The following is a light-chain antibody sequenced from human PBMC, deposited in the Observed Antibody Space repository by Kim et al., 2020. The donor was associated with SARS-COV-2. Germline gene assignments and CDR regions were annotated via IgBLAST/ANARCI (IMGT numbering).Light chain of an antibody. CDR1: SSGVGVYNY. CDR2: DVS. J-gene: IGLJ1*01. V-gene: IGLV2-14*03. Sequence: GPSITLACTETSSGVGVYNYVSWYQQHPGKAPKLMIYDVSNRPSGVSNRFSGSKSGNTASLTISGLQAEDEADYYCSSYTSSSTLVFGTGTKVTVL. CDR3: SSYTSSSTLV.